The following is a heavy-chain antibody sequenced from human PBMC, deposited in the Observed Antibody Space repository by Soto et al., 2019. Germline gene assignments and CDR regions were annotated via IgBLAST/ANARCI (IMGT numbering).Heavy chain of an antibody. Sequence: QVQLVQSGAEVKKPGSSVKVSCKASGGTFSSYTIRWVRQAPGQGLEWMGRIIPILGIANYAQKFQGRVTITADKYTSTAYMELRSLRSEDTAVYYCASDQGVAGGLDYWGQRTLVTVSS. CDR1: GGTFSSYT. CDR3: ASDQGVAGGLDY. CDR2: IIPILGIA. J-gene: IGHJ4*02. D-gene: IGHD6-19*01. V-gene: IGHV1-69*02.